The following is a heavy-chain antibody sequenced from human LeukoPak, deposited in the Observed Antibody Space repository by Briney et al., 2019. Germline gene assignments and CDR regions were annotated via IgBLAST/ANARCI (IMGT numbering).Heavy chain of an antibody. Sequence: PSETLSLTCTVSGGSISSYYWSWIRQPPGKGLEWIGEINHSGSTNYNPSLKSRVTISVDTSKNQFSLKLSSVTAADTAVYYCARGHSQYYFDYWGQGTLVTVSS. CDR1: GGSISSYY. J-gene: IGHJ4*02. V-gene: IGHV4-34*01. CDR3: ARGHSQYYFDY. CDR2: INHSGST.